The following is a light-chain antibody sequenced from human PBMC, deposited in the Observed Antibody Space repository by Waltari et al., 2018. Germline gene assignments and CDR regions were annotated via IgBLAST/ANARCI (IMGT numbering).Light chain of an antibody. V-gene: IGLV2-14*03. Sequence: QSALTQPASVSGSPGQSITISCTGTTSDVGGYNYVSWYQQHPGKAPKVMLYDVSNRPSGVTNRCSGSKAGNTASLTISGLQAEDEADYYCSSYTSISTLVFGTGTKVTVL. CDR1: TSDVGGYNY. CDR3: SSYTSISTLV. J-gene: IGLJ1*01. CDR2: DVS.